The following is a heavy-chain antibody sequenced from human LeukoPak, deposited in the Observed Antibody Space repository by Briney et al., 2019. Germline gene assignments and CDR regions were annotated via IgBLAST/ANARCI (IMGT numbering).Heavy chain of an antibody. V-gene: IGHV4-59*01. D-gene: IGHD1-26*01. CDR3: AGARGATRLDY. CDR1: GGSISSYY. J-gene: IGHJ4*02. Sequence: PSETLSLTCTVSGGSISSYYWSWIRQPPGKGLEWIGYIYYSGSTNYNPSLKSRVTISVDTSKNQFSLKLSSVTAADTAVYYCAGARGATRLDYWGQGTLVTVSS. CDR2: IYYSGST.